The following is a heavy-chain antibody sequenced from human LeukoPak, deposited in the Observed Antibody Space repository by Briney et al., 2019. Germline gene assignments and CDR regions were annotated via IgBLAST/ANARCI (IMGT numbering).Heavy chain of an antibody. CDR2: MNPNSGNT. V-gene: IGHV1-8*03. CDR1: GYTFTSYD. J-gene: IGHJ4*02. Sequence: ASVKVSCKASGYTFTSYDINWVRQATGQGLEWIGWMNPNSGNTGYAQKFQGRVTITRNTSISTAYMELSSLRSEDTAVYYCARGRRTYYDFWSAKYYFDYWGQGTLVTVSS. D-gene: IGHD3-3*01. CDR3: ARGRRTYYDFWSAKYYFDY.